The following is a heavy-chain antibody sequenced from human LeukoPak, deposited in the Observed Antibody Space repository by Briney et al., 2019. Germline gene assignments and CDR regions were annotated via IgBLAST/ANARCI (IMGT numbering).Heavy chain of an antibody. J-gene: IGHJ4*02. CDR1: GFTFDDYA. V-gene: IGHV3-9*01. Sequence: SLRLSCAASGFTFDDYAMHWVRQAPGEGLEWVSGISWNSGSIGYADSVKGRFTISRDNAKNSLYLQMNSLRAEDTALYYCANQYYDSSGYLDYWGQGTLVTVSS. CDR2: ISWNSGSI. CDR3: ANQYYDSSGYLDY. D-gene: IGHD3-22*01.